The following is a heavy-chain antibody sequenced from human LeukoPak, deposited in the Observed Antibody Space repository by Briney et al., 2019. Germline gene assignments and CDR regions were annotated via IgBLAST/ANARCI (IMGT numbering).Heavy chain of an antibody. CDR2: IYHSGST. D-gene: IGHD3-10*01. V-gene: IGHV4-4*02. CDR3: AKSNGYGLVDI. Sequence: PSRTLSLTCAVSGGSISSSNWWSWVRQPPGQGLEWIGEIYHSGSTNYNPSLKSRVTISVDKAKNQFSLKLNSVTAADTAVYYCAKSNGYGLVDIWGQGTMVTVSS. J-gene: IGHJ3*02. CDR1: GGSISSSNW.